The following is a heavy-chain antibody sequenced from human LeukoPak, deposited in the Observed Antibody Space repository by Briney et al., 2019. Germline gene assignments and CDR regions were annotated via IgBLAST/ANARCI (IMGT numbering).Heavy chain of an antibody. CDR3: AKDPGYGLYYFDY. J-gene: IGHJ4*02. CDR1: GFTFSNYG. Sequence: GGSLRLSCAASGFTFSNYGMHWVRQAPGKGLEWVAVIWYDGSNKYYADSVKGRFTISRDNSKNTLYLQMNSLRAEDTAVYYRAKDPGYGLYYFDYWGQGTLVTVSS. V-gene: IGHV3-33*06. D-gene: IGHD5-18*01. CDR2: IWYDGSNK.